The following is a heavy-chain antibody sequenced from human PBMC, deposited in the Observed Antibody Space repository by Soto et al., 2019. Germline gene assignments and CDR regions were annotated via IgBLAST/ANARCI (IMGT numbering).Heavy chain of an antibody. CDR2: ISSSGGST. J-gene: IGHJ4*02. V-gene: IGHV3-23*01. Sequence: EVQLLESGGGLVQPGGSLRLSCAASGFTFSSYAMTWVRQAPGKGLEWVSVISSSGGSTNYADSVQGRFTISRDSSKNTLFLQMNSLRAEDTAVYYCSQCDSGSYSRFPRWGQGTLVTVSS. CDR1: GFTFSSYA. D-gene: IGHD3-22*01. CDR3: SQCDSGSYSRFPR.